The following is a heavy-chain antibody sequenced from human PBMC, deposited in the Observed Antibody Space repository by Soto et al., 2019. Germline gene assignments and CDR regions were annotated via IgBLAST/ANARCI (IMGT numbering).Heavy chain of an antibody. CDR2: IYHRGST. Sequence: SETLSLTCTVSGYSISSGYYWGWIRQPPGKGLEWIGSIYHRGSTYYNPSLKSRVPISVDTSKNRFSLKLSSVTAADTAVYYCARGKNYDSSGYYPDNWFDPWGQGTLVTVSS. CDR1: GYSISSGYY. J-gene: IGHJ5*02. V-gene: IGHV4-38-2*02. D-gene: IGHD3-22*01. CDR3: ARGKNYDSSGYYPDNWFDP.